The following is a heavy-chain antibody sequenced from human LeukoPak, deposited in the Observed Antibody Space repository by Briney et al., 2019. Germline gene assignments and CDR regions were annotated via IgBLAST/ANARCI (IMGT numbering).Heavy chain of an antibody. CDR3: ARVVQDSSGWYGYGEL. CDR1: GYTFTIYG. Sequence: ASVNVSCKASGYTFTIYGIGWVRQATGQGLEWMGWISAYSGNTNYAQKLQCRVTMTTATSTSTAYMELRSLRSADTAVYYCARVVQDSSGWYGYGELWGQGTLVTVSS. J-gene: IGHJ4*02. CDR2: ISAYSGNT. D-gene: IGHD6-19*01. V-gene: IGHV1-18*01.